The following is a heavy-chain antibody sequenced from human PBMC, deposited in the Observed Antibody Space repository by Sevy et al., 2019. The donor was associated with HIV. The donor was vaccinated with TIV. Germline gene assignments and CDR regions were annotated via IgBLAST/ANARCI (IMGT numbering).Heavy chain of an antibody. J-gene: IGHJ5*02. Sequence: SETLSLTCTVSGGSISSGGYYWSWIRQHPGKGLEWIGYIYYSGSTYYNPSLKSRVTISVDTSKNQFSLKLGSVTAADTAVYYCARDGSGVRSNWFDPWGQGTLVTVSS. CDR3: ARDGSGVRSNWFDP. CDR2: IYYSGST. D-gene: IGHD3-10*01. V-gene: IGHV4-31*03. CDR1: GGSISSGGYY.